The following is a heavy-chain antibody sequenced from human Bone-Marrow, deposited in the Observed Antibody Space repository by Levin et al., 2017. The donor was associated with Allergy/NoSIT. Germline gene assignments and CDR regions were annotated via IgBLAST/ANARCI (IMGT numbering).Heavy chain of an antibody. Sequence: GESLKISCAASGFTFSDHYMDWVRRAPGKGLEWVGRTRNKANSYTTEYAASGKGRFTISRDDSKNSLYLQMNSLKSEDTAVYYCASANYGSGTDYFDYWGQGTLVTVSS. CDR1: GFTFSDHY. CDR2: TRNKANSYTT. CDR3: ASANYGSGTDYFDY. J-gene: IGHJ4*02. D-gene: IGHD3-10*01. V-gene: IGHV3-72*01.